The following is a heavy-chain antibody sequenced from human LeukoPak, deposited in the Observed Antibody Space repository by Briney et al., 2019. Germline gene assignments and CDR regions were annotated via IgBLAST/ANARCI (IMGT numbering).Heavy chain of an antibody. CDR1: GGTFSSYA. V-gene: IGHV1-69*06. CDR2: IIPIFGTA. Sequence: SVKVSCKASGGTFSSYAISWVRQAPGQGLEWMGGIIPIFGTANYAQKFQGRVTITADKSTSTAYMELSSLRSEDTAVYYCARGRIAARAFDIWGQGTMVTVSS. D-gene: IGHD6-13*01. CDR3: ARGRIAARAFDI. J-gene: IGHJ3*02.